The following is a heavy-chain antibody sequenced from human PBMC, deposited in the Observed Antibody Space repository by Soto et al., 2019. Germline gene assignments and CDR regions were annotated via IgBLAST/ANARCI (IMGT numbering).Heavy chain of an antibody. CDR2: IYHSRST. J-gene: IGHJ4*02. D-gene: IGHD5-18*01. V-gene: IGHV4-30-2*01. CDR1: GGSISSGGYS. Sequence: QLQLQESGSGLVKPSQTLSLTCAVSGGSISSGGYSWSWIRQPPGKGLEWIGYIYHSRSTYYNPSLKSRVTISVDRSKNQFSLKLSSVTAADTAVYYCARGKTWIQLWPLFDYWGQGTLVTVSS. CDR3: ARGKTWIQLWPLFDY.